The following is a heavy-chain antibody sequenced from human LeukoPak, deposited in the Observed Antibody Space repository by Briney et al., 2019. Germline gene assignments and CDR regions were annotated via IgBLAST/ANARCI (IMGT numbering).Heavy chain of an antibody. D-gene: IGHD3-10*01. CDR1: GFTFSSYA. V-gene: IGHV3-23*01. CDR3: ARAPITMVRGVIHD. CDR2: MSGSGGST. J-gene: IGHJ4*02. Sequence: GGSLRLSCAASGFTFSSYAMSWVRQAPGKGLEWVSTMSGSGGSTYYADSVKGRFTISRDNSKNTLYLQMNSLRADDTAVYYCARAPITMVRGVIHDWGQGTLVTVSS.